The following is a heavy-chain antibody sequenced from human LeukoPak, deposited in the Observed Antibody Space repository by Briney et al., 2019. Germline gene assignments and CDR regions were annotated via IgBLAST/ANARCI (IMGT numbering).Heavy chain of an antibody. V-gene: IGHV4-34*01. Sequence: GSLRLSCAASGFTVSSNYMSWIRQPPGKGLEWIGEINQSGSTTFNPSLKSRVTISVDTSKNQFSLRLSSVTAADTAVYYCARAGRSLGAYWGQGTLVTVSS. J-gene: IGHJ4*02. CDR3: ARAGRSLGAY. CDR1: GFTVSSNY. CDR2: INQSGST. D-gene: IGHD3-3*01.